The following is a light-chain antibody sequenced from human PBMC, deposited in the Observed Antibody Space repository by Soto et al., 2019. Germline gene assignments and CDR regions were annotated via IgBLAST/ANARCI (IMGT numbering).Light chain of an antibody. CDR1: KSVSGY. V-gene: IGKV3-11*01. CDR3: QQRYNWPIT. J-gene: IGKJ5*01. Sequence: PGGRATLASRASKSVSGYIXXYXQKXGXXXRXXXYADSNRATGIPARFSGSGYGTDFTLTISSLEPEDFSVYYCQQRYNWPITFGQGTRLEI. CDR2: ADS.